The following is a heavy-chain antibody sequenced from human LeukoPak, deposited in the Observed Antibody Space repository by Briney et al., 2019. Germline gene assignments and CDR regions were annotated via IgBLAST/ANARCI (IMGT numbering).Heavy chain of an antibody. CDR2: IYPGDSDT. J-gene: IGHJ4*02. D-gene: IGHD4-17*01. V-gene: IGHV5-51*01. CDR1: GYNFTNHW. Sequence: GESLKISCKGSGYNFTNHWIGWVRQMPGKGLEWMGMIYPGDSDTRYSPSFQGHVTISADKSISTAYLQWSSLKASDTAMYYCARHSTVTTEAPHDYWGQGTLVTVSS. CDR3: ARHSTVTTEAPHDY.